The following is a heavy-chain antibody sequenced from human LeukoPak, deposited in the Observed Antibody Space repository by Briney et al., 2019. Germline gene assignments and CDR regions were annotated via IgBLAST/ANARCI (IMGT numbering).Heavy chain of an antibody. Sequence: SETLSLTCTVSGGSISSSSYYWSWIRQPPGKGLEWIGEINHSGSTNYNPSLKSRVTISVDTSKNQFSLKLSSVTAADTAVYYCARGWYYYGSGSYRWFDPWGQGTLVTVSS. CDR2: INHSGST. CDR3: ARGWYYYGSGSYRWFDP. D-gene: IGHD3-10*01. CDR1: GGSISSSSYY. J-gene: IGHJ5*02. V-gene: IGHV4-39*07.